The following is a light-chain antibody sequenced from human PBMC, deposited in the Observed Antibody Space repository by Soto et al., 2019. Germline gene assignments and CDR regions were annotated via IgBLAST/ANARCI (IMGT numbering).Light chain of an antibody. V-gene: IGKV3-20*01. Sequence: DIVLTQSPATLSLSPGEGATLSCRASQSVSSGYVAWYLQKPGQPPRLLIYGVSSRATGIPDRFSGSGSGTNFTLTINRLEPDDFAVYFWQPYGRSPYTFGQGTKLEIK. J-gene: IGKJ2*01. CDR3: QPYGRSPYT. CDR2: GVS. CDR1: QSVSSGY.